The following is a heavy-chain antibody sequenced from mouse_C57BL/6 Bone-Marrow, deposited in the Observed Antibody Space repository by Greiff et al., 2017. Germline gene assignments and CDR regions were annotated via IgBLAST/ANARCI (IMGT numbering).Heavy chain of an antibody. Sequence: QVQLQQSGAELVKPGASVKLSCKASGYTFTSYWMHWVKQRPGRGLEWLGRIDPNSGGTKYNEKFKSKATLTVDKPSSTAYMQLSSLTSEDSAVYYCARAITTVVAHWYFDVWGTGTTVTVSS. D-gene: IGHD1-1*01. V-gene: IGHV1-72*01. CDR2: IDPNSGGT. J-gene: IGHJ1*03. CDR3: ARAITTVVAHWYFDV. CDR1: GYTFTSYW.